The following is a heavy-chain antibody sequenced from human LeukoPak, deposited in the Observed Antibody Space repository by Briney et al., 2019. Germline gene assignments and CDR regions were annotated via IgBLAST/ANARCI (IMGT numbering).Heavy chain of an antibody. J-gene: IGHJ4*02. CDR3: ARATPSYYYDSSGYPFDY. D-gene: IGHD3-22*01. CDR1: GGTFSSYA. CDR2: IIPIFGTA. V-gene: IGHV1-69*01. Sequence: SVKVSCKASGGTFSSYAISWVRQAPGQGLEWMGGIIPIFGTANYAQKFQGRVTITADESTSTAYMELRSLRSDDTAVYYCARATPSYYYDSSGYPFDYWGQGTLVTVSS.